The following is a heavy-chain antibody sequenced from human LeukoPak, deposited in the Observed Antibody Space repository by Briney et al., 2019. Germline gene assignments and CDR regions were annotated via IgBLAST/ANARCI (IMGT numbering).Heavy chain of an antibody. CDR3: ARRGSSGWLDC. Sequence: GGSLRLSCAASGFTFSSYAINWVRQAPGKGLEWVSAITDTGNTYYADSVKGRFTISRDNSKSTLYLQMNSLTAEDTAVYYCARRGSSGWLDCWGQGTLVTVSS. J-gene: IGHJ4*02. CDR1: GFTFSSYA. D-gene: IGHD6-19*01. V-gene: IGHV3-23*01. CDR2: ITDTGNT.